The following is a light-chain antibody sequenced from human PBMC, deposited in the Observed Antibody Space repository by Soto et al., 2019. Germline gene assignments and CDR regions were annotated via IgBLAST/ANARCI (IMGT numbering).Light chain of an antibody. V-gene: IGLV1-44*01. Sequence: QSVLTQPPSASGTPGQRVTISCSGSSSNIGSNTVNWYQQLPGTAPKLLIYSNNQRPSGVPDRFSGSKSGTSASLAISGLQSEDEADYYCAAWDDSLNGPWGVFGGGTKLTVL. CDR3: AAWDDSLNGPWGV. CDR1: SSNIGSNT. J-gene: IGLJ3*02. CDR2: SNN.